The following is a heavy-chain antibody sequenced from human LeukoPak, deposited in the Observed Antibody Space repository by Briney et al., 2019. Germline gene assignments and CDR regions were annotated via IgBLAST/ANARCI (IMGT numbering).Heavy chain of an antibody. J-gene: IGHJ3*02. V-gene: IGHV3-23*01. CDR3: AKSSVTMVRGADDAFDI. CDR1: GFTFSSYA. CDR2: ISGSSGST. D-gene: IGHD3-10*01. Sequence: GGSLRLSCAASGFTFSSYAMSWVRQAPGKGLEGVSAISGSSGSTYYADSVKGRFTISRDNSKNTLYLQMNSLRAEDTAVYYCAKSSVTMVRGADDAFDIWGQGTMVTVSS.